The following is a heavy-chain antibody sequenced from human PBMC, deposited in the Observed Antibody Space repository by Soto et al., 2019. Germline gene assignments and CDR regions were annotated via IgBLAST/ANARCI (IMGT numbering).Heavy chain of an antibody. D-gene: IGHD1-26*01. Sequence: GGSLGLSCAASGFTVSSNYMSWVRQAPGKGLEWVSVIYSGGSTYYADSVKGRFTISRDNSKNTLYLQMNSLRAEDTAVYYCARGSAFIGLDYWGQGTPVTVSS. V-gene: IGHV3-66*01. CDR1: GFTVSSNY. J-gene: IGHJ4*02. CDR3: ARGSAFIGLDY. CDR2: IYSGGST.